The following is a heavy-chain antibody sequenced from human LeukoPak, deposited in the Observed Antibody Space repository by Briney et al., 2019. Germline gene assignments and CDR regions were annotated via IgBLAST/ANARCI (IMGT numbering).Heavy chain of an antibody. J-gene: IGHJ4*02. Sequence: SETLSLTCTVSGASIRSYYWSWIRQPPGKGLEWIEYIHYSGSTNYNPSLKSRVTISVDTSKNQFSLRLSSVTAADTAVYYCARARGRGYYFDYWGQGTLVTVSS. CDR3: ARARGRGYYFDY. CDR1: GASIRSYY. D-gene: IGHD2-15*01. CDR2: IHYSGST. V-gene: IGHV4-59*01.